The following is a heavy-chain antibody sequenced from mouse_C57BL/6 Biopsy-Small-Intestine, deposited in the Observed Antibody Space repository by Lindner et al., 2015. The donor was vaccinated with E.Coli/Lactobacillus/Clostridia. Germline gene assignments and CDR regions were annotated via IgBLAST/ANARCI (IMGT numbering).Heavy chain of an antibody. Sequence: SVKVSCKTSGYTFTNHYVHWVRQAPGQGLEWVGIINPSGGSTSTAQKLQGRVTVTRDTSTSTVYMELSSLRPEDTATYYCARESGDILATIYPLDHWGQGTLVTVSS. J-gene: IGHJ4*01. D-gene: IGHD2-2*01. CDR2: INPSGGST. CDR3: ARESGDILATIYPLDH. CDR1: GYTFTNHY. V-gene: IGHV1S12*01.